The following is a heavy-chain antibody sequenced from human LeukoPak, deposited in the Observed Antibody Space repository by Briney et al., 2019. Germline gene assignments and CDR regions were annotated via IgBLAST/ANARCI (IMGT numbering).Heavy chain of an antibody. CDR1: GGTFSSYA. Sequence: ASVKVSCKASGGTFSSYAISWVRQAPGQGLEWMGRIIPIFGIANYAQKFQGRVTITADKSTSTAYMELSSLRSEDTAVCYCARALITIFGVVPKYYYYGMDVWGQGTTVTVSS. CDR2: IIPIFGIA. D-gene: IGHD3-3*01. CDR3: ARALITIFGVVPKYYYYGMDV. V-gene: IGHV1-69*04. J-gene: IGHJ6*02.